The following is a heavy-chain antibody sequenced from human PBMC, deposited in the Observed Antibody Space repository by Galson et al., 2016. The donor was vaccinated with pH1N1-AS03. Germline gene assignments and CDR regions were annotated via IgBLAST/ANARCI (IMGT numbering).Heavy chain of an antibody. CDR3: ARSTHVNEGLDY. D-gene: IGHD2-8*01. V-gene: IGHV2-5*02. CDR1: GFSLSTGGVH. Sequence: PALVKPTQTLTLTCTFSGFSLSTGGVHVAWIRQPPGKALEWLALIFWDGETRYRPSLTSRLTITKDTSKNEVVLTMTNMDPADTGTYYCARSTHVNEGLDYWGQGTLVTVSS. CDR2: IFWDGET. J-gene: IGHJ4*02.